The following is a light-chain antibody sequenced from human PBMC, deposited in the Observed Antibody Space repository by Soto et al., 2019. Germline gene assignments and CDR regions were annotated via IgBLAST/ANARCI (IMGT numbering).Light chain of an antibody. J-gene: IGKJ1*01. CDR3: QQRSNWPGT. V-gene: IGKV3-11*01. CDR1: QNVDSNY. CDR2: DAS. Sequence: EVVLTQSPGTLYLSPGERATLSCRASQNVDSNYLAWYQQKPGQAPRLLIYDASNRATGIPARFSGSGSGTDFTLTISSLEPEDFAVYYCQQRSNWPGTFGQGTKV.